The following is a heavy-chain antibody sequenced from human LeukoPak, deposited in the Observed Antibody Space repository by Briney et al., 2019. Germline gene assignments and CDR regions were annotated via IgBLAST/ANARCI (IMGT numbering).Heavy chain of an antibody. CDR2: ISGNNDNP. V-gene: IGHV1-18*01. D-gene: IGHD2-2*01. Sequence: ASVKVSCKASGYTFSNFGISWVRQAPGQGLEWMGWISGNNDNPNYGQKFQGRFTVTTDSSTSTAYMELRDLRSDDTAVYFCARDGTSTDDYWGQGTLVTVSS. J-gene: IGHJ4*02. CDR3: ARDGTSTDDY. CDR1: GYTFSNFG.